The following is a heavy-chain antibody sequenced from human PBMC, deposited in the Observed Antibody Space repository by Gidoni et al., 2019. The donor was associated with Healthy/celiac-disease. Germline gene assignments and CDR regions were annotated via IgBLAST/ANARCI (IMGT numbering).Heavy chain of an antibody. J-gene: IGHJ6*02. V-gene: IGHV3-30*18. CDR1: AFTFSSYG. CDR3: AKDINPGEYSYGPRGYYYYGMDV. Sequence: QVQLVESGGGVVQPGRSLRLSCAATAFTFSSYGMHCVRQAPGKGLEWVAVIAYDGSNKYYADSVKGRFTISRDNSKNPLYLQMNSLRAEETAVYYCAKDINPGEYSYGPRGYYYYGMDVWGQGTTVTVSS. CDR2: IAYDGSNK. D-gene: IGHD5-18*01.